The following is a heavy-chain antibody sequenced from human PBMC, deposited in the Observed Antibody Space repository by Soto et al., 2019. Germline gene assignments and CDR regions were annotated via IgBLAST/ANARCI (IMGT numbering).Heavy chain of an antibody. D-gene: IGHD3-3*01. CDR2: FDPEDGET. CDR3: ATEPYYDFWSGSGWFDP. Sequence: ASGKVSCKVSGYTLTELSIHWVRQAPGKGLEWMGGFDPEDGETIYAQKFQGRVTMTEDTSTDTAYMELSSLRSEDTAVYCCATEPYYDFWSGSGWFDPWGQGTLVTVSS. CDR1: GYTLTELS. J-gene: IGHJ5*02. V-gene: IGHV1-24*01.